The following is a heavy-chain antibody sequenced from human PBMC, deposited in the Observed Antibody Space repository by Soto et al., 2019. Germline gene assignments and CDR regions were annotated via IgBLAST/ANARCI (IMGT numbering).Heavy chain of an antibody. J-gene: IGHJ4*02. CDR3: ARDRGYNIGTYGGAFDF. Sequence: EVQLVESGGGLVQPGGSLRLSCAASRFTFNRYEMNWVRQAPGKGLEWIASISSSGTSIYYADSVKGRFSISRDNDKNSVFLAMNSLRVDDTAVYYCARDRGYNIGTYGGAFDFWGQGTLVTVSS. V-gene: IGHV3-48*03. CDR1: RFTFNRYE. CDR2: ISSSGTSI. D-gene: IGHD3-16*01.